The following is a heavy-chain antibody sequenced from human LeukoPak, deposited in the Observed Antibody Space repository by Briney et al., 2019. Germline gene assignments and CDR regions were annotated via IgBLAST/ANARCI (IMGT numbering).Heavy chain of an antibody. Sequence: SETLSLTCAVYGGSFSGYYWSWIRQPPGKGLEWLGEINHSGSTNYNPSLKSRVTISVDTSKNQFSLKLSSVTAADTAVYYCARGRPKYSYGYFDYWGQGTLVTVSS. D-gene: IGHD5-18*01. J-gene: IGHJ4*02. CDR2: INHSGST. CDR3: ARGRPKYSYGYFDY. V-gene: IGHV4-34*01. CDR1: GGSFSGYY.